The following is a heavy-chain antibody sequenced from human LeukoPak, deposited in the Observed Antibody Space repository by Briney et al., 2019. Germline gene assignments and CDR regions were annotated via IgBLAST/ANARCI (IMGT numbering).Heavy chain of an antibody. CDR3: ARETGGYFGSGTYYKYNLFDP. Sequence: EGSLRLSCAASGFTFSSYGMHWVRQAPGKGLEWVAFIRYDGSNKYYADSVKGRFTISRDNSKNTLYLQMNSLGSEDTAVYYCARETGGYFGSGTYYKYNLFDPWGQGTLVTVSS. CDR1: GFTFSSYG. J-gene: IGHJ5*02. CDR2: IRYDGSNK. V-gene: IGHV3-30*02. D-gene: IGHD3-10*01.